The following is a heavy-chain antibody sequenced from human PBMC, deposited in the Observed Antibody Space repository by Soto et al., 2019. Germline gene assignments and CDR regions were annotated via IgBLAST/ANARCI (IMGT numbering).Heavy chain of an antibody. CDR1: GGSINSGGYY. J-gene: IGHJ4*02. Sequence: QVQLQESGPGLVKPSQPLSLICTVSGGSINSGGYYWNWIRQHPGKGLEWIGYIYYSGSTYYNPFLRSRVTISADTSENQFSLKLSSVTAADTAVYFCARGYRQSGYSSSWVFDYWGQGTLVNVSS. CDR2: IYYSGST. CDR3: ARGYRQSGYSSSWVFDY. V-gene: IGHV4-31*03. D-gene: IGHD6-13*01.